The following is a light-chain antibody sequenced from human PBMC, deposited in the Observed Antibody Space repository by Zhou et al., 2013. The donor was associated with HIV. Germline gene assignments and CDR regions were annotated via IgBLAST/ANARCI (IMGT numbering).Light chain of an antibody. CDR3: QETSRTPQT. CDR2: AAS. CDR1: QGISGW. J-gene: IGKJ2*01. Sequence: IQMTQSPSSVSASVGDRVIITCRASQGISGWLAWYQQKPGKAPKLLIYAASRLQSGVPSRYRGSGSGTDFTLTISGLQREDFATYYCQETSRTPQTFGQGTRLEIK. V-gene: IGKV1-12*01.